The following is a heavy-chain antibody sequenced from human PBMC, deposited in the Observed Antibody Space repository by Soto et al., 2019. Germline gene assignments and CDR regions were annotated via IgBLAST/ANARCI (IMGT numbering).Heavy chain of an antibody. Sequence: EVQLVESGGGLVQPGGSLRLSCAASGFTFSSYWMSWVRQAPGKGLEWVANIKQDGSEKYYVDSVKGRFTISRDNAKNSLYLQMNSLRAEDTAVYYCARVLRYFDGLPREHFDYWGQGTLVTVSS. V-gene: IGHV3-7*05. J-gene: IGHJ4*02. CDR1: GFTFSSYW. CDR2: IKQDGSEK. CDR3: ARVLRYFDGLPREHFDY. D-gene: IGHD3-9*01.